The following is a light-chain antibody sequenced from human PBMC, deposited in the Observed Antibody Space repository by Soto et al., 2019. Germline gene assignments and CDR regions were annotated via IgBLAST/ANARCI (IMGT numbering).Light chain of an antibody. CDR2: EGS. CDR3: CSYVGSTTYV. J-gene: IGLJ1*01. Sequence: SALTQPASVSGSPGQSITISSTGSSNDVGRYNQVSWYQQHPGKAPKVMIYEGSQRPSGVSNRFSGSKSGNTASLTISGLQAEDEADYYCCSYVGSTTYVFGTGTKVTVL. CDR1: SNDVGRYNQ. V-gene: IGLV2-23*01.